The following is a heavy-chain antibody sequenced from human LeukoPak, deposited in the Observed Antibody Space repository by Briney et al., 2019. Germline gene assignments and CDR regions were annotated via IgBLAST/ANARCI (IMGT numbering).Heavy chain of an antibody. Sequence: SVKVSCKASGYTFTGYYIHWVRQAPGQGLEWMGGIIPIFGTANYAQKFQGRVTITADESTSTAYMELSSLRSEDTAVYYCALVRGYCSSTSCYTTTGTFDYWGQGTLVTVSS. CDR1: GYTFTGYY. CDR3: ALVRGYCSSTSCYTTTGTFDY. J-gene: IGHJ4*02. V-gene: IGHV1-69*13. D-gene: IGHD2-2*02. CDR2: IIPIFGTA.